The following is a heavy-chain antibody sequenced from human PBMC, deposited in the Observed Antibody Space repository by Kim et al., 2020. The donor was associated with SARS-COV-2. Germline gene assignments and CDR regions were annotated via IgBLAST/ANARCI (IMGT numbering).Heavy chain of an antibody. Sequence: GESLKISCKGSGYIFSDQWITWVRQVPGKGLEWMGRIDLRDSYTTYSPSFKGHVTISADKSITTAYLQWSSLKASDTAIYYCVGRPDYDYWGQGTLVTVS. CDR2: IDLRDSYT. CDR3: VGRPDYDY. V-gene: IGHV5-10-1*01. CDR1: GYIFSDQW. D-gene: IGHD3-16*01. J-gene: IGHJ4*02.